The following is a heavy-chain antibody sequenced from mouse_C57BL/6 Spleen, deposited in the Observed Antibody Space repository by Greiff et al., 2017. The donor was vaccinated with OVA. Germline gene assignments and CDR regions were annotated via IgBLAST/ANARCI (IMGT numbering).Heavy chain of an antibody. CDR3: VREGYDYDGEYYFDY. D-gene: IGHD2-4*01. J-gene: IGHJ2*01. Sequence: DVQLQESGGGLVQPKGSLKLSCAASGFTFNTYAMHWVRQAPGKGLEWVARIRSKSSNYATYYADSVKDRLTISRDVSQSMLYLKMNNLETEEAAIYYCVREGYDYDGEYYFDYWGQGTTLTVSA. CDR1: GFTFNTYA. V-gene: IGHV10-3*01. CDR2: IRSKSSNYAT.